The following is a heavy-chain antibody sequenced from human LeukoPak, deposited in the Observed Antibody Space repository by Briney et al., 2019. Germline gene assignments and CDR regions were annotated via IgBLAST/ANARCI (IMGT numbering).Heavy chain of an antibody. Sequence: NASETLSLTCTVSGGSISSYYWSWIRQPPGKGLEWIGFIYHGGSTHYNPSLKSRVTISVDRSKNQFSLKLSSVTAADTAVYYCARRQVATTDFDYWGQGTLVTVSS. V-gene: IGHV4-59*12. CDR3: ARRQVATTDFDY. D-gene: IGHD5-12*01. CDR1: GGSISSYY. CDR2: IYHGGST. J-gene: IGHJ4*02.